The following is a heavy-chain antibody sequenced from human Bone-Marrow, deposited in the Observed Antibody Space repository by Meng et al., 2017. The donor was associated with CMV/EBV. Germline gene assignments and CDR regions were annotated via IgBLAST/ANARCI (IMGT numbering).Heavy chain of an antibody. Sequence: LRLSCAASGFTFSSYAMSWVRQAPGKGLEWVSAISGSGGSTYYADSVKGRFTISRDNSKNTLYLQMNSLTVDDTALYYCARAGYYDYWGQGTLVTVSS. CDR3: ARAGYYDY. D-gene: IGHD2-21*01. CDR2: ISGSGGST. CDR1: GFTFSSYA. V-gene: IGHV3-23*01. J-gene: IGHJ4*02.